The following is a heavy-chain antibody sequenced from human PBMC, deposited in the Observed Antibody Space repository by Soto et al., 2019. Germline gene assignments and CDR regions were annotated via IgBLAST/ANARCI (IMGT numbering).Heavy chain of an antibody. Sequence: QVQLVDSGGGVVQPGRSLRLSCAASGFSFSKYGMPWVRQAPGKGLEWVAGIWYGGINDNYVDTVKGRFTISRDNSRKTLYLQMDSLRAEDTAVYFWARYWREGYGVDVWGQGTTVIVSS. V-gene: IGHV3-33*01. J-gene: IGHJ6*02. CDR3: ARYWREGYGVDV. CDR1: GFSFSKYG. CDR2: IWYGGIND. D-gene: IGHD1-1*01.